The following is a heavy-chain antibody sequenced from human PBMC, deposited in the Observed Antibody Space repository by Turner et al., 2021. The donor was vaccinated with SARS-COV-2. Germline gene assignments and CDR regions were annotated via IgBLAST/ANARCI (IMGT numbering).Heavy chain of an antibody. Sequence: QLQLVQSGAEVKKPGSSLMVSCKASGGAFNTYAISWVRQAPGQGLEWMGGIIPIFSTANYAQKFQGRVTITAYESTSTAYMELRSLRSEDTAVYDSARARGVDYYYGSGQRFDPWGQGTLVTVSS. D-gene: IGHD3-22*01. CDR2: IIPIFSTA. V-gene: IGHV1-69*01. CDR3: ARARGVDYYYGSGQRFDP. J-gene: IGHJ5*02. CDR1: GGAFNTYA.